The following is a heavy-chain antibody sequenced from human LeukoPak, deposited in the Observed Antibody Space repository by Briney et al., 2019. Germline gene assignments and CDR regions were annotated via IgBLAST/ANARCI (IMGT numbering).Heavy chain of an antibody. CDR2: INPSGGST. CDR1: GYTFTSYY. V-gene: IGHV1-46*01. D-gene: IGHD6-6*01. CDR3: ARVVGKAARQDY. Sequence: ASVKASCKASGYTFTSYYMHWVRQAPGQGLEWMGIINPSGGSTSYAQKFQGRVTMTRDTSTSTVYMELSSLRSEDTAVYYCARVVGKAARQDYWGQGTLVTVSS. J-gene: IGHJ4*02.